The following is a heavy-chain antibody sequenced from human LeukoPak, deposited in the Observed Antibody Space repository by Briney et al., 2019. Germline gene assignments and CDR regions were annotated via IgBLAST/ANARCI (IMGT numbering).Heavy chain of an antibody. D-gene: IGHD4-23*01. V-gene: IGHV3-33*08. CDR3: ARDLGGRGIPVYYFDY. CDR1: GFKFTDYA. J-gene: IGHJ4*02. Sequence: GRSPRLSCVASGFKFTDYAIHWVRQVPGRGLEWVAVVWFDGSYELYADSVKGRFTISRDDSRSTVNLQMESLRAEDTALYYCARDLGGRGIPVYYFDYWGQGTQVTVSS. CDR2: VWFDGSYE.